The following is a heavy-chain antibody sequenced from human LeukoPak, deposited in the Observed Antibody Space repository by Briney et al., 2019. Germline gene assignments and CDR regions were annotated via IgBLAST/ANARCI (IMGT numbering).Heavy chain of an antibody. CDR1: GYTLTELS. CDR2: FDPEDGET. D-gene: IGHD4-17*01. V-gene: IGHV1-24*01. Sequence: ASVKASCKVSGYTLTELSMHWVRQAPGKGLEWMGGFDPEDGETIYAQKFQGRVTMTEDTSTDTAYMELSSLRSEDTAVYYCAPTPRGGYGDLAEYFQHWGQGTLVTVSS. J-gene: IGHJ1*01. CDR3: APTPRGGYGDLAEYFQH.